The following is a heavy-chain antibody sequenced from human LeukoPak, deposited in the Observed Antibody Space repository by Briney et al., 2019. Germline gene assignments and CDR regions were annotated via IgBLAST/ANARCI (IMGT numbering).Heavy chain of an antibody. Sequence: SETLSLTCTVSGGSISSGSYYWSWIRQPAGKGLEWIGRIYTSGSTNYNPSLKSRVTISVDTSKNQFSLKLSSVTAADTAVYYCARVLPDYDAGNSGLNHWGQGTLVTVSS. CDR3: ARVLPDYDAGNSGLNH. V-gene: IGHV4-61*02. D-gene: IGHD4-23*01. CDR2: IYTSGST. CDR1: GGSISSGSYY. J-gene: IGHJ4*02.